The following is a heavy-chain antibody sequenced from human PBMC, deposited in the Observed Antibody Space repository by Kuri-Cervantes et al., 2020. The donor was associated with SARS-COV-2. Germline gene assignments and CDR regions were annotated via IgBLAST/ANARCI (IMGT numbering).Heavy chain of an antibody. CDR1: GGSISSYY. CDR3: ARVTSGYYPNYYYYGMDV. CDR2: IYYSGST. V-gene: IGHV4-59*01. Sequence: SETLSLTCTVPGGSISSYYWSWIRQPPGKGLEWIGYIYYSGSTNYNPSLKSRVTISVDTSKNQFSLKLSSVTAADTAVYYCARVTSGYYPNYYYYGMDVWGQGTTVTVSS. J-gene: IGHJ6*02. D-gene: IGHD3-3*01.